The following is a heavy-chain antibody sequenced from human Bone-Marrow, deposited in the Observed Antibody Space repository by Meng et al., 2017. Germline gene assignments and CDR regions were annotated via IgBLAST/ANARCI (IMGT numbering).Heavy chain of an antibody. CDR2: IKQDGSEK. CDR1: GFTFSSYW. V-gene: IGHV3-7*01. Sequence: GESLKISCAASGFTFSSYWMSWVRQAPGKGLEWVANIKQDGSEKYYVDSVKGRFTISRDNAKNSLYLQMNSLRAEDTAVYYCAREPDYYGSGLDYWGQGTLVTVSS. CDR3: AREPDYYGSGLDY. D-gene: IGHD3-10*01. J-gene: IGHJ4*02.